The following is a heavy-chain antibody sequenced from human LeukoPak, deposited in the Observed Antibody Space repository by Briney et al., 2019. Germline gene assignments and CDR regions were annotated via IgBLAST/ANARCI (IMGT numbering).Heavy chain of an antibody. J-gene: IGHJ3*01. Sequence: PGGSLRLSCAASGFMFSSYSMNWVRQVPGKGLEWISYISSSSSTIQYADSVKGRSTISRDNAKNSVYLQMNSLRDEDTAVYYCARIEVGATPGGTSDLWGPGTMVTVSS. V-gene: IGHV3-48*02. D-gene: IGHD1-26*01. CDR2: ISSSSSTI. CDR3: ARIEVGATPGGTSDL. CDR1: GFMFSSYS.